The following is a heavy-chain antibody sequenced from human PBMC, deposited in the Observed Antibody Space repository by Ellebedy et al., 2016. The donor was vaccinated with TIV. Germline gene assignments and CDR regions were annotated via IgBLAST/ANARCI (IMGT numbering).Heavy chain of an antibody. CDR2: IGVGGAST. CDR1: GLTFRSYD. J-gene: IGHJ4*02. CDR3: TSPAVGHTTGCCRYYFDY. Sequence: PGGSLRLSCAASGLTFRSYDVHWVRQAPGKGLEWVSGIGVGGASTYYADSVKGRFTISRDSSRNMMFLQMNSLRAEDTAVYYCTSPAVGHTTGCCRYYFDYWGLGTLVTVSS. V-gene: IGHV3-23*01. D-gene: IGHD6-19*01.